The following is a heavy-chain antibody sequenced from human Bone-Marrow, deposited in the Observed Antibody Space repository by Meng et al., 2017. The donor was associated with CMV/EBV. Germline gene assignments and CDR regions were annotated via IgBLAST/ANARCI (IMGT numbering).Heavy chain of an antibody. D-gene: IGHD6-6*01. J-gene: IGHJ4*02. Sequence: ETLSSTGAASGFTFSSYAMSWVRQAPGKGLEWVSAISGSGGSTYYADSVKGRFTISRDNSKNTLYLQMNSLRAEDTAVYYCAKDRLYSSSSDYWGQGTLVTVSS. CDR3: AKDRLYSSSSDY. V-gene: IGHV3-23*01. CDR2: ISGSGGST. CDR1: GFTFSSYA.